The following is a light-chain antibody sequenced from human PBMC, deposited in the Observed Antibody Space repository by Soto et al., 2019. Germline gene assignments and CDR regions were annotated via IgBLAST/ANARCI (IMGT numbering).Light chain of an antibody. V-gene: IGKV1-12*01. CDR2: AAS. Sequence: DIQMAQSPSSVSAFVGDRVAVTCRASQVITTWLAWYQKKPGEAPRLLIYAASSLYSGVPTRFSGSGTGTEFTLTISNLQPEDSGIYYCQQVKGFPLTFGGGTKVDIK. CDR3: QQVKGFPLT. J-gene: IGKJ4*01. CDR1: QVITTW.